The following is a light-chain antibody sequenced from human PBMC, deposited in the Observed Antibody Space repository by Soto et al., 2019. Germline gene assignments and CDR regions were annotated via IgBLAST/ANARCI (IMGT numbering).Light chain of an antibody. Sequence: EIVMTQSPATLSVSPGERATLSCSASQSVSSNLAWYQQKPGQAPRLLIYGASTRATGIPARFSGSGSGTECTLTISSLQSEDFAVYSCQQYNNWPPITFGPGTKVDIK. CDR3: QQYNNWPPIT. V-gene: IGKV3-15*01. CDR1: QSVSSN. CDR2: GAS. J-gene: IGKJ3*01.